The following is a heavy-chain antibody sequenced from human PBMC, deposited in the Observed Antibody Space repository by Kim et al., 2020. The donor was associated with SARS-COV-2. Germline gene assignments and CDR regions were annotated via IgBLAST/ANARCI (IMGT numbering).Heavy chain of an antibody. CDR3: ARTTGSGYYVA. J-gene: IGHJ5*02. CDR1: GFTFSNHW. D-gene: IGHD3-22*01. V-gene: IGHV3-74*01. Sequence: GGSLRLSCAASGFTFSNHWMHWVRQAPGKGLVWVSRVKPEASSTSYADSVKGRFTISTDNAKNILYLQMNSLGVEDSAVYYCARTTGSGYYVAWGQGTLV. CDR2: VKPEASST.